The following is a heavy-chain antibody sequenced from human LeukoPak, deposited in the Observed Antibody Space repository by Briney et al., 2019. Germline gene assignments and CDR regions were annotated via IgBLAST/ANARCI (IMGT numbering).Heavy chain of an antibody. J-gene: IGHJ4*02. CDR2: IYYSGST. V-gene: IGHV4-61*01. Sequence: SETLSLTCTVSGGSVSSGSYYWSWIRQPPGKGLEWIGYIYYSGSTNYNPSLKSRVTISVDTSKNQFSLKLSSVTAADTAVYYCARGAPHYDFWSGYYLISSTLHLNFDYWGQGTLVTVSS. D-gene: IGHD3-3*01. CDR1: GGSVSSGSYY. CDR3: ARGAPHYDFWSGYYLISSTLHLNFDY.